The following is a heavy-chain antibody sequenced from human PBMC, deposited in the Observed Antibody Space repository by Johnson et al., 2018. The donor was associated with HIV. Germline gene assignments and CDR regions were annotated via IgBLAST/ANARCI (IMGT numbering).Heavy chain of an antibody. CDR1: ALSFSGYA. CDR2: VSYDSSNK. CDR3: ARDPGNGGRPFDAFDI. J-gene: IGHJ3*02. V-gene: IGHV3-30*04. Sequence: MQLVESGGGVVQPGRSLRLSCTSALSFSGYAMHWVRQAPGKGLEWVAVVSYDSSNKYYADSVKGRFTISRDNSKNTVFLQMDSLRGEDTAVYYCARDPGNGGRPFDAFDIWGQGTMVTVSS. D-gene: IGHD4-23*01.